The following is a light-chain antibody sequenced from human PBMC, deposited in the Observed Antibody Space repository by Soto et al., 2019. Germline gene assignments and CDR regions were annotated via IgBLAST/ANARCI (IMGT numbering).Light chain of an antibody. V-gene: IGKV3-20*01. J-gene: IGKJ2*01. Sequence: VLTQSPGTLSLSPGERATISCRASQSISSSYLAWYQHKPGQAPRLLIYGASSWATGIPHRFSGSGSGTDCTLTISRLEPEDCGMYYCQQYGGSPPFTFGQGTRLEIK. CDR3: QQYGGSPPFT. CDR1: QSISSSY. CDR2: GAS.